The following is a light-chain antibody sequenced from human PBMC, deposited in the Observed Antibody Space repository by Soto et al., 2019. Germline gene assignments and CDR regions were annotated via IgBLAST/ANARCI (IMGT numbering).Light chain of an antibody. CDR1: QSVSSSD. J-gene: IGKJ1*01. Sequence: DIVLTQYPGTLSLSPGKRATLSCRASQSVSSSDLAWYQQKPGKAPRLLIYGASSRATGIPDRFSGSGSGTDFTLTISRLEPEDCAVYYCQQYGSSPPETFGQGTKVEIK. CDR3: QQYGSSPPET. CDR2: GAS. V-gene: IGKV3-20*01.